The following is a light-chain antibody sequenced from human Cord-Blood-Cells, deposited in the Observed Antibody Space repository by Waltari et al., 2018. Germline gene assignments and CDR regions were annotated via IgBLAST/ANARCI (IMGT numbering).Light chain of an antibody. J-gene: IGLJ3*02. CDR3: CSYAGSSTWV. Sequence: QSALTQPASVSGSPGQSITISCTGTSSDVGSYNLVSWYQQHPGQAPKLMIYEGSKRPXXXXXXXXXXXXXXXXXXTISGLQAEDXADYYCCSYAGSSTWVFGGGTKLTVL. CDR2: EGS. V-gene: IGLV2-23*01. CDR1: SSDVGSYNL.